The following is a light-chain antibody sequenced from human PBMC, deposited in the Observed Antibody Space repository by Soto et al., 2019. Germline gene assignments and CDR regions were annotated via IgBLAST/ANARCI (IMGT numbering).Light chain of an antibody. Sequence: EIVITQSPATLSVSPGEGATLSCRASQGLTTKLAWYQQKPGQAPRLLIYGASTRATGIPARFSGSGSGTEFTLTISSLQSEDFAVYYCQQYNTWPRTFGQGTKVDIK. CDR3: QQYNTWPRT. CDR1: QGLTTK. J-gene: IGKJ1*01. CDR2: GAS. V-gene: IGKV3-15*01.